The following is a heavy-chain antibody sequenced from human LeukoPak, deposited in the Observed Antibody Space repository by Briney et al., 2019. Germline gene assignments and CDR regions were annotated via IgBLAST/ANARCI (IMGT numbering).Heavy chain of an antibody. Sequence: GGSLRLSCAASGFTFSSYGMSWVRQAPGKGLEWVSGINWNGGSTGYADSVKGRFTISRDNAKNSLYLQMNSLRAEDTALYYCARDRGVDTAMVNWFDPWGQGTLVTVSS. CDR3: ARDRGVDTAMVNWFDP. CDR2: INWNGGST. J-gene: IGHJ5*02. D-gene: IGHD5-18*01. CDR1: GFTFSSYG. V-gene: IGHV3-20*04.